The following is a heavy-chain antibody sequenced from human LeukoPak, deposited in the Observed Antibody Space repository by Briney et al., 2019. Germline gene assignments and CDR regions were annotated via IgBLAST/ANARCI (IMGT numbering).Heavy chain of an antibody. CDR1: GFHFPSSW. Sequence: RPGESLQISCNASGFHFPSSWIGWARPLPGQGLEWMGIIYPGNSDTRYNASFQGQVTISADKSTNTAYLQWTSLKASDRAMYYCARPSTSMIVLRFWGQGALVTVSS. J-gene: IGHJ4*02. D-gene: IGHD2-21*01. CDR3: ARPSTSMIVLRF. CDR2: IYPGNSDT. V-gene: IGHV5-51*01.